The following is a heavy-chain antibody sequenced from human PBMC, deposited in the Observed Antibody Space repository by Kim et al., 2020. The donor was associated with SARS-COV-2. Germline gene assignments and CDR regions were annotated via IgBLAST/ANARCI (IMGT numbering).Heavy chain of an antibody. V-gene: IGHV3-23*01. D-gene: IGHD6-13*01. CDR3: AKGVRAAGTYYYYYGMDV. Sequence: GRFTIARDNSKNTLYLQMNSRRAEDTAVYYCAKGVRAAGTYYYYYGMDVWGQGTTVTVSS. J-gene: IGHJ6*02.